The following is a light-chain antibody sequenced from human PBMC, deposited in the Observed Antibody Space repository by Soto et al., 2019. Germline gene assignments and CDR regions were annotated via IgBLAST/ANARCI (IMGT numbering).Light chain of an antibody. CDR2: EVS. CDR1: SSDVGNYNY. Sequence: QTVVTQPPSASGSPGQSVTISCTGTSSDVGNYNYVSWYQQHPGKAPKLMIYEVSKRPSGVPDRFSGSKSGNTASLTVSGLQSEDEADYYCSSNAGSIIVVFGGGTKVTVL. J-gene: IGLJ2*01. CDR3: SSNAGSIIVV. V-gene: IGLV2-8*01.